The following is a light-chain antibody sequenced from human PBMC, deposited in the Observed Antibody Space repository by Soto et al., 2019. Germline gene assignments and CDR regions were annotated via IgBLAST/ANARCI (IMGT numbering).Light chain of an antibody. CDR2: GVS. V-gene: IGKV3-15*01. CDR1: QSVTSD. CDR3: QQYNKWPLT. J-gene: IGKJ4*01. Sequence: EIVMTQSPATLSVSPGERASLSCRASQSVTSDLAWYQQKPGHAPRLLIYGVSTRATGIPARFSGSGSGTEFTLTISSLQSEDFAVYYCQQYNKWPLTFGGGNKVEIE.